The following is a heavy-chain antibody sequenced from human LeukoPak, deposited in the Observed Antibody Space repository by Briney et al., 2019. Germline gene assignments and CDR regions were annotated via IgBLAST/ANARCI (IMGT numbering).Heavy chain of an antibody. J-gene: IGHJ6*03. Sequence: ASVKVSCKASGYTFTGHYMHWVRQAPGQGLEWMGWIYPSSGEIVYSHIFEGRVTMTRDTSISTAYMELSRLRSDDTAVYYCARAAIAVAGDYHYHYMDVWGKGTTVTVSS. D-gene: IGHD6-19*01. CDR3: ARAAIAVAGDYHYHYMDV. CDR2: IYPSSGEI. CDR1: GYTFTGHY. V-gene: IGHV1-2*07.